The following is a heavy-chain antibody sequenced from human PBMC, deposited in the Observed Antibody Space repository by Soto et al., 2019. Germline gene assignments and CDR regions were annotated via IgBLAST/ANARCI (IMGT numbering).Heavy chain of an antibody. Sequence: PGGSLRLSCAGSGFTFSNYAMIWVRQAPGKGLEWVSAINSAVNTYYADSVKGRFTISRDNSKNTLSLQMNSLRAEDTAVYYCAKQVRDGTSSPYYFDYWGQGTLVTVSS. D-gene: IGHD6-6*01. CDR2: INSAVNT. CDR3: AKQVRDGTSSPYYFDY. J-gene: IGHJ4*02. CDR1: GFTFSNYA. V-gene: IGHV3-23*01.